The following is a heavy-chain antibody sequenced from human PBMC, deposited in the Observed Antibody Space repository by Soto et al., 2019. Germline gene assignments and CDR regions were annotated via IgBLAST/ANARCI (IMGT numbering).Heavy chain of an antibody. CDR3: ASSVLGYCSGGSCYPDV. J-gene: IGHJ6*04. CDR1: GFTFRSYW. CDR2: INSDGSST. V-gene: IGHV3-74*01. Sequence: LRLSCAASGFTFRSYWMHWVRQAPGKGLVWVSRINSDGSSTSYADSVKGRLTISRDNAKNTLYLQMNSLRAEDTAAYYCASSVLGYCSGGSCYPDVWGKGTTVTVSS. D-gene: IGHD2-15*01.